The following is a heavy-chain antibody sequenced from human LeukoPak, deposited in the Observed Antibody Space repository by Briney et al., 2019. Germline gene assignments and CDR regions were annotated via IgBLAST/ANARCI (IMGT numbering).Heavy chain of an antibody. J-gene: IGHJ6*04. CDR2: ISSRGSTI. V-gene: IGHV3-48*03. CDR3: AELGISMIGGV. Sequence: GGSLRLSCAGSGFTFSSYERNWVRQAPGKGLEGVSYISSRGSTIYYAVSVKGRFTFSRENAKNSLYLQINSLRADHTAVYYCAELGISMIGGVWGKGTTVTISS. CDR1: GFTFSSYE. D-gene: IGHD3-10*02.